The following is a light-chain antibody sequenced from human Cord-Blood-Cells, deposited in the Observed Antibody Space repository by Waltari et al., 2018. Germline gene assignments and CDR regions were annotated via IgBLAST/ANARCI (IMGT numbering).Light chain of an antibody. CDR1: HSLLYRYNNKNY. Sequence: DIVMTQSPDSLAVSLGERATINCKSRHSLLYRYNNKNYLAWYQQKPGQPPKLLIYWASTRESGVPDRFSGSGSGTDFTLTIISLQAEDVTVYYCQQYYSTPLTFCGGTKVEIK. J-gene: IGKJ4*01. CDR3: QQYYSTPLT. CDR2: WAS. V-gene: IGKV4-1*01.